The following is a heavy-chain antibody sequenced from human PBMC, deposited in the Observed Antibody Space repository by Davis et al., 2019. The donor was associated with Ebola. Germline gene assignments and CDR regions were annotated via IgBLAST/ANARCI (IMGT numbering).Heavy chain of an antibody. J-gene: IGHJ4*02. CDR3: ARGVSIEPDY. D-gene: IGHD2-21*01. V-gene: IGHV4-39*07. CDR2: IWYSGST. Sequence: SETLSLTCSVPGGSISSISYYWGWIRQPPGKGPQWIGSIWYSGSTCYNPSLKSRVTISVDRSKNQFSLKLSSVTAADTAVYYCARGVSIEPDYWGQGTLVTVSS. CDR1: GGSISSISYY.